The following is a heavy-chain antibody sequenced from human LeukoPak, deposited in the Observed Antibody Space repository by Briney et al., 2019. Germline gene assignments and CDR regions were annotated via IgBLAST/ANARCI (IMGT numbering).Heavy chain of an antibody. CDR2: INPNSGGT. CDR3: ASSIVYCSSTSCYFN. CDR1: GYTFTGYF. Sequence: GASVKVSCKASGYTFTGYFMHWVRQAPGQGLEWMGWINPNSGGTNYAQKFQGRVTMTRDTSISTAYMELSSLRSDDTAVYYCASSIVYCSSTSCYFNWGQGTLVTVSS. J-gene: IGHJ4*02. V-gene: IGHV1-2*02. D-gene: IGHD2-2*01.